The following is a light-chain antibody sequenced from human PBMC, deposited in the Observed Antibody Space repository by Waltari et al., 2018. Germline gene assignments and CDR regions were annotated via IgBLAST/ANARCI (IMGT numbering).Light chain of an antibody. CDR2: RAS. V-gene: IGKV1-12*01. J-gene: IGKJ4*01. CDR3: QQASRLPLT. CDR1: QGINNW. Sequence: DIQMTQSPSLVSASVGDRVTITCRASQGINNWLGWYQQKPGKAPHLLIYRASALATGVPSRLSGSGSGTDFTLTISSLQPEDFATYYCQQASRLPLTFGGGTKVEVK.